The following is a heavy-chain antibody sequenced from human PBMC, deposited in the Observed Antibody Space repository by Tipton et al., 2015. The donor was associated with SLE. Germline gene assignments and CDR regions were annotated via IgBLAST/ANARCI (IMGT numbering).Heavy chain of an antibody. CDR2: INHSGST. D-gene: IGHD3-3*01. CDR3: AREPRSGYHDY. J-gene: IGHJ4*02. V-gene: IGHV4-34*01. Sequence: TLSLTCAVYGGSFSGYYWSWIRQPPGKGLEWIGEINHSGSTNYNPSLKSRVTMSVDTSKNQSSLKLSSVTAADTAVYYCAREPRSGYHDYWGQGTLVIVSS. CDR1: GGSFSGYY.